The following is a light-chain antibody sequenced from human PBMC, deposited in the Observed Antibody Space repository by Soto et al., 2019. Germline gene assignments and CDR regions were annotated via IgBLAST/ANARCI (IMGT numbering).Light chain of an antibody. CDR2: GNS. Sequence: QSVLTQPPSVSGAPGQRVTISCTGSSSNIGAGYDVHWYQQLPGTAPKLLIYGNSNRPSGVPDRFSGSKSGTSASLAITGRQAEDEADYYCQSYDSSLRGLVFGGGTKLTVL. CDR1: SSNIGAGYD. V-gene: IGLV1-40*01. J-gene: IGLJ2*01. CDR3: QSYDSSLRGLV.